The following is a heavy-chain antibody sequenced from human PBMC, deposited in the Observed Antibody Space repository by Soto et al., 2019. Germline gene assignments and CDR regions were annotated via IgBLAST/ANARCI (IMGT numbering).Heavy chain of an antibody. CDR1: GYSFTSYW. V-gene: IGHV5-51*01. D-gene: IGHD3-10*01. J-gene: IGHJ5*02. CDR2: IYPGYSDT. CDR3: ARQSLWFGELLQVGNWFDP. Sequence: PGESLKISCKGSGYSFTSYWIGWVRQMPGKGLEWMGIIYPGYSDTRYSPSFQGQVTISADKSISTAYLQWSSLKASDTAMYYCARQSLWFGELLQVGNWFDPWGQGTLVTVS.